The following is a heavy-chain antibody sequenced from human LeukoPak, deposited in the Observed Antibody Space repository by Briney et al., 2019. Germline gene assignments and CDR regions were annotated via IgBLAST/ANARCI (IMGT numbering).Heavy chain of an antibody. CDR3: VRDFGYYYGSGHAFDI. CDR2: IIPIFGTA. CDR1: GGTFSSYA. J-gene: IGHJ3*02. Sequence: ASVKVSCKASGGTFSSYAISWVRQAPGQGLEWMGGIIPIFGTANYAQKFQGRVTITADESTSTAYMELSSLRSEDTAVYYCVRDFGYYYGSGHAFDIWGQGTMVTVSS. D-gene: IGHD3-10*01. V-gene: IGHV1-69*13.